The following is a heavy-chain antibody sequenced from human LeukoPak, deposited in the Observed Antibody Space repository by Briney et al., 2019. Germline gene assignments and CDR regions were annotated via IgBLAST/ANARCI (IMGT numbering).Heavy chain of an antibody. CDR1: GGSISSSSYY. CDR2: IYYSGST. V-gene: IGHV4-39*07. CDR3: AREETDYDIINWFDP. Sequence: PSETLSLTCTVSGGSISSSSYYWGWIRQPPGKGLEWIGSIYYSGSTYYNPSLKSRVTISVDTPKNQFSLKLSSVTAADTAVYYCAREETDYDIINWFDPWGQGTLVTVSS. J-gene: IGHJ5*02. D-gene: IGHD3-9*01.